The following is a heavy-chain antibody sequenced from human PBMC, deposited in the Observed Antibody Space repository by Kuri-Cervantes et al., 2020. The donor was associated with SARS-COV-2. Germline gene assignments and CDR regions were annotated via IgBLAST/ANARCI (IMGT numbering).Heavy chain of an antibody. Sequence: GSLRLSCTVSGGSISSSSYYWGWIRQPPGKGLEWIGSIYYSGSTYYNPSLKSRVTISVDTSKNQFSLKLSSVTAADTAVYYCVRGITIFGVVMDLGWFDPWGQGTLVTVSS. CDR1: GGSISSSSYY. J-gene: IGHJ5*02. V-gene: IGHV4-39*07. D-gene: IGHD3-3*01. CDR3: VRGITIFGVVMDLGWFDP. CDR2: IYYSGST.